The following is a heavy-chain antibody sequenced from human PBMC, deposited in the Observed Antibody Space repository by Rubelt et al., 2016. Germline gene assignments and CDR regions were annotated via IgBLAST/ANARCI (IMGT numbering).Heavy chain of an antibody. CDR1: GGSISSSSYY. V-gene: IGHV4-39*07. CDR2: IYYSGSN. J-gene: IGHJ6*02. CDR3: AMTTVNYYYHGMDV. Sequence: QLQLQESGPGLVKPSETLSLTCTVSGGSISSSSYYWGWIRQPPGKGLEWIGSIYYSGSNYYHPSLKSRVTISVDTSKNQFPLKLSPVHAADTAVYYCAMTTVNYYYHGMDVWGQGTTVTVSS. D-gene: IGHD4-17*01.